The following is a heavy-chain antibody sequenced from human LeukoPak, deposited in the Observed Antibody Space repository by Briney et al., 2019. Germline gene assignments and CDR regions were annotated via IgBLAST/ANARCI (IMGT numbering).Heavy chain of an antibody. CDR2: FDPEDGET. Sequence: WASAKVSCKVSGYTLTELSMHWVRQAPGKGLEWMGGFDPEDGETIYAQKFQGRVTMTEDTSTDTAYMELSSLRSEDTAVYYCATAMAYDAFDIWGQGTMVTVSS. CDR1: GYTLTELS. J-gene: IGHJ3*02. V-gene: IGHV1-24*01. D-gene: IGHD3-10*01. CDR3: ATAMAYDAFDI.